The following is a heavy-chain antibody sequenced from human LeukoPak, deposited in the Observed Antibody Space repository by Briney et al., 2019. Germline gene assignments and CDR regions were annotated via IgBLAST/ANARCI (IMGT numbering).Heavy chain of an antibody. V-gene: IGHV1-46*01. J-gene: IGHJ5*02. CDR3: ARGLMGAANCFDP. CDR2: INPSGGRT. CDR1: GYIFTSYY. Sequence: ASVKVSCKASGYIFTSYYMHWVRQAPGQGLEWVGIINPSGGRTSYAQKFQGRVTMTRDTSTSTVYMDLSSLRSEDTAVYYCARGLMGAANCFDPWGQGTLVTVSS. D-gene: IGHD1-26*01.